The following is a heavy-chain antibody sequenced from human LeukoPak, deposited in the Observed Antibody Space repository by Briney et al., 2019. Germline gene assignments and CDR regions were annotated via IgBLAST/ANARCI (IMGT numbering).Heavy chain of an antibody. D-gene: IGHD6-19*01. V-gene: IGHV3-23*01. CDR2: ISGGGGSI. Sequence: GGSLRLSCAASGFTFASYALTWVRQSPGKGLEWVSGISGGGGSIYYADSVKGRFTISRDNSKNTLYLQMNSLRAEDMAVYYCAKVGGRIAVAGKDYWGQGTLVTVSS. CDR1: GFTFASYA. J-gene: IGHJ4*02. CDR3: AKVGGRIAVAGKDY.